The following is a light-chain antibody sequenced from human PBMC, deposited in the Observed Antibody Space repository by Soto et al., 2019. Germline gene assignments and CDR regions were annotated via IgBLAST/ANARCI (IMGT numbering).Light chain of an antibody. V-gene: IGKV1-5*01. Sequence: DIQMTQSPSTLSASVGDRVTITCRASQSISNWLAWYQQKPGKAPKLLIYDVSSLESGVPSRFSGSGSGTEFTLTISSLQPDDVATYYCQQYSTFWTFCQGTKVEIK. CDR1: QSISNW. CDR2: DVS. J-gene: IGKJ1*01. CDR3: QQYSTFWT.